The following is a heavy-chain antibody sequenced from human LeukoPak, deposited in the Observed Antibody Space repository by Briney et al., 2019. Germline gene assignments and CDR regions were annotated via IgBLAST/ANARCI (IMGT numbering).Heavy chain of an antibody. V-gene: IGHV3-23*01. CDR1: GFTFTGYA. CDR2: ISGSGGST. D-gene: IGHD4-23*01. J-gene: IGHJ4*02. CDR3: AKEDYDGTVDY. Sequence: GGSLRLSCAASGFTFTGYAMSRVRQAPGKGLEWVSAISGSGGSTYYADSVKGRFTISRDNSKNTLYLQMNSLRAEDTAVYYCAKEDYDGTVDYWGQGTLVTVSS.